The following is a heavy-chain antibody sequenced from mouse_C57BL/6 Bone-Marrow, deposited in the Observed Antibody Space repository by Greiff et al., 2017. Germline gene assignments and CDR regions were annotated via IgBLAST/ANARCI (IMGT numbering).Heavy chain of an antibody. J-gene: IGHJ2*01. CDR1: GYTFTSYW. Sequence: QVQLQQPGTELVKPGASVKLSCKASGYTFTSYWLHWVKQRPGQGLEWIGNINPSNGGSNYNDKFKSKATLTVDKSSSTAYMQLSSLTSEDSAVYYCAAFTTVVATDYWGTGTTLTVSS. V-gene: IGHV1-53*01. CDR3: AAFTTVVATDY. CDR2: INPSNGGS. D-gene: IGHD1-1*01.